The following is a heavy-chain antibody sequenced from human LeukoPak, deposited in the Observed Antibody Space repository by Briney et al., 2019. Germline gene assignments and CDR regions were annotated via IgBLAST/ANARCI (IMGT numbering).Heavy chain of an antibody. J-gene: IGHJ4*02. D-gene: IGHD2-15*01. V-gene: IGHV1-2*02. CDR1: GYTFTGYY. CDR2: INPNTGGT. CDR3: ARLIIEYCSGGSCYHGLFDY. Sequence: ASVKVSCKASGYTFTGYYMHWVRQAPGQGLEWMGWINPNTGGTNYAQKFQGRVTMTRDTSISTAYMELSRLRSDDTAVYYCARLIIEYCSGGSCYHGLFDYWGQGTLVTVSS.